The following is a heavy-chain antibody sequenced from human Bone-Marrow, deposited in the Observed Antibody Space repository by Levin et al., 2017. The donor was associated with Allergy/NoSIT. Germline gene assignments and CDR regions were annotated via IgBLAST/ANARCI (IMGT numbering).Heavy chain of an antibody. CDR2: ISSSSSYI. CDR3: AREAGYYGSGSYLYYFDY. D-gene: IGHD3-10*01. V-gene: IGHV3-21*01. CDR1: GFTFSSYS. J-gene: IGHJ4*02. Sequence: SCAASGFTFSSYSMNWVRQAPGKGLEWVSSISSSSSYIYYADSVKGRFTISRDNAKNSLYLQMNSLRAEDTAVYYCAREAGYYGSGSYLYYFDYWGQGTLVTVSS.